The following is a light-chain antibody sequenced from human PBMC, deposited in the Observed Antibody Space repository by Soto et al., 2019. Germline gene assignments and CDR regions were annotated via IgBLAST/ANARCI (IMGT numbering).Light chain of an antibody. CDR2: GAS. J-gene: IGKJ1*01. CDR3: QQYNNWPRT. V-gene: IGKV3-15*01. Sequence: DIVMTQSPATLSVSPGERHTLSCRASQSVNSNLAWYQQKPGQAPRLLIYGASTRATGIPARFSGSGSGTEFTLTISSLQSEDFAVYYCQQYNNWPRTFGQGTKVDIK. CDR1: QSVNSN.